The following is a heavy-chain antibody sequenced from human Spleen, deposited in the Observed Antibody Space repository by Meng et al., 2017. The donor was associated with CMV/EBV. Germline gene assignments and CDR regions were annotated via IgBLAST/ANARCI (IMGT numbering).Heavy chain of an antibody. CDR1: GGSISSSSYY. CDR2: IYYSGST. V-gene: IGHV4-39*01. J-gene: IGHJ5*02. D-gene: IGHD3-9*01. CDR3: ARQGYLSGYYGDSMGNWFDP. Sequence: GSLRLSCTVSGGSISSSSYYWGWIRQPPGKGLEWIGSIYYSGSTYYNPSLKSRVTISLDTSKNHFSLKLSSVTAADTAVYYCARQGYLSGYYGDSMGNWFDPWGQGTLVTVSS.